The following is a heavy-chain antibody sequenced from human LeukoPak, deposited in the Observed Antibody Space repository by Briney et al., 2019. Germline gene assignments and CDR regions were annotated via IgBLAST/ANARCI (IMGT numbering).Heavy chain of an antibody. V-gene: IGHV3-30-3*01. CDR2: ISYDGSNK. D-gene: IGHD3-10*01. Sequence: GGSLRLSCAASGFTFSSYAMHWVRQAPGKGLEWVAVISYDGSNKYYADSVKGRFTISRDNSKNTLYLQMDSLRAEDTAVYYCARDEGAQGGYLDHYGSGSPDYWGQGTLVTVSS. J-gene: IGHJ4*02. CDR1: GFTFSSYA. CDR3: ARDEGAQGGYLDHYGSGSPDY.